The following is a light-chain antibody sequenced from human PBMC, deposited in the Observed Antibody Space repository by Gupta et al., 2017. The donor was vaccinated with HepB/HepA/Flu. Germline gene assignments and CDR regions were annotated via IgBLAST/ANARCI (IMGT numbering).Light chain of an antibody. Sequence: SALAHTASVSGSPEQSITISCTGANRDYVSWYQQYPGKAPKLLLYNVFDRPSGVSHRFSGSKSGNTASRTISGLRGEDEANYYCSSYTFSGTLVVFGGGTHLTVL. CDR2: NVF. CDR3: SSYTFSGTLVV. J-gene: IGLJ2*01. CDR1: NRDY. V-gene: IGLV2-14*01.